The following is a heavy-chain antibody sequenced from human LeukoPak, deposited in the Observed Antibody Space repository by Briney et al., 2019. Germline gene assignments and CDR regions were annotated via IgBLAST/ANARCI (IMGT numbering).Heavy chain of an antibody. J-gene: IGHJ4*02. V-gene: IGHV1-69*05. Sequence: SVKVSCKASGGTFSSYATSWVRPAPGQGLEWMGGIIHIFGTANYAQKFQGRVTITTDESTSTAYMELSSLRSEDTAVYYCAREGRDGYDDYWGQGTLVTVSS. CDR2: IIHIFGTA. D-gene: IGHD5-24*01. CDR3: AREGRDGYDDY. CDR1: GGTFSSYA.